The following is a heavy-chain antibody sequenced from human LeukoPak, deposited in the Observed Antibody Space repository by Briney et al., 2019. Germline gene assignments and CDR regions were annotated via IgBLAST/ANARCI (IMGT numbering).Heavy chain of an antibody. CDR2: ISWNSGSI. CDR3: AKGLFGEFLTNWFDP. Sequence: QPGGSLRLSCAASGFTFDDYAMHWVRQAPGKGLEWVSGISWNSGSIGYADSVKGRFTISRDNAKNSLYLQMNSLRAEDTALYYCAKGLFGEFLTNWFDPWGQGTMVTVSS. CDR1: GFTFDDYA. J-gene: IGHJ5*02. D-gene: IGHD3-10*01. V-gene: IGHV3-9*01.